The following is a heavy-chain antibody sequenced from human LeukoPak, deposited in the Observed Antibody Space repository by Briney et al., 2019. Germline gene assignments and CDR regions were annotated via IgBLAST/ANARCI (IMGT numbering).Heavy chain of an antibody. Sequence: GESLKISCKDSGYSFTSYWIGWVRQMPGKGLEWMGIIYPGDSDTRYSPSFQGQVTISADKSISTAYLQWRSLKASDTAMYYCARQWYEDTAMVDYWGQGTLVTVSS. D-gene: IGHD5-18*01. V-gene: IGHV5-51*01. CDR3: ARQWYEDTAMVDY. CDR1: GYSFTSYW. CDR2: IYPGDSDT. J-gene: IGHJ4*02.